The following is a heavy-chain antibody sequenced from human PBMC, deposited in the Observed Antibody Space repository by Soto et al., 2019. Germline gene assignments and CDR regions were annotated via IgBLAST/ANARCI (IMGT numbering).Heavy chain of an antibody. CDR2: IYYSGST. D-gene: IGHD2-21*02. J-gene: IGHJ4*02. CDR1: GGSISSGGYY. CDR3: ARRIVVVTAMYFDY. Sequence: SETLSLTCTVSGGSISSGGYYWSWIRQHPGKGLEWIGYIYYSGSTYYSPSLKSRVTISVDTSKNQFSLKLSSVTAADTAVYYCARRIVVVTAMYFDYWGQGTLVTVSS. V-gene: IGHV4-31*03.